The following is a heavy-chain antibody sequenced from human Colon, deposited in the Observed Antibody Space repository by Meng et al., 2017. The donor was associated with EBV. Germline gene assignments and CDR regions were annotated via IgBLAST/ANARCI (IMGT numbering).Heavy chain of an antibody. CDR2: IYNGGNT. V-gene: IGHV4-4*03. J-gene: IGHJ4*02. CDR3: ARGNAYNAPSFDY. CDR1: GASISSNNW. D-gene: IGHD5-24*01. Sequence: QVQLPEAGAGLVVPPGPLSLTCRVSGASISSNNWWSWVRQHPGKGLEWIGEIYNGGNTNYNPSLKSRVTISVDRSNDQFSLSLSSVTAADTAVYYCARGNAYNAPSFDYWGQGTLVTVSS.